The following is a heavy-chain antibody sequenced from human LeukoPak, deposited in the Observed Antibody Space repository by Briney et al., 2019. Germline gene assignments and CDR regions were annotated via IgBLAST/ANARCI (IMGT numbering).Heavy chain of an antibody. CDR3: ARVGTRDWFDP. V-gene: IGHV1-8*01. CDR1: GYTFTSYD. Sequence: ASVKVSCTASGYTFTSYDINWVRQATGQGLEWMGWMNTNSGNTGYAQKFQGRVTMTRNTSISTAYMELSSLRSEDTAVYYCARVGTRDWFDPWGQGTLVTVSS. CDR2: MNTNSGNT. J-gene: IGHJ5*02. D-gene: IGHD1-1*01.